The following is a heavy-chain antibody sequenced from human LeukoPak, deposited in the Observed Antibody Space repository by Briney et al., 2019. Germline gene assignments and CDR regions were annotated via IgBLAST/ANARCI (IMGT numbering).Heavy chain of an antibody. Sequence: ASVTVSCKASGYTFTSYDINWVRQAAGQGVEGMGWMNPNSGNTVYAQNFQGRVTMTRNTSITTAYMELSSLISEDTAVYYCARGPLGEVGIVRMDVWGQGTTVTVSS. J-gene: IGHJ6*02. V-gene: IGHV1-8*01. CDR3: ARGPLGEVGIVRMDV. CDR2: MNPNSGNT. CDR1: GYTFTSYD. D-gene: IGHD1-26*01.